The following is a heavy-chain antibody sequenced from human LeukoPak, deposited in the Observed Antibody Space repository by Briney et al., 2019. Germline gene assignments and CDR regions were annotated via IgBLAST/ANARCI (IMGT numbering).Heavy chain of an antibody. CDR1: GGSFSGYY. Sequence: SETLSLTCAVYGGSFSGYYWSWIRQPPGKGLEWIGEINHSGSTNYNPSLKSRVTISVDTSKNQFSLKLSSVTAADTAVYYCARGGRLWYFDLWGRGTLVTVSS. CDR3: ARGGRLWYFDL. CDR2: INHSGST. J-gene: IGHJ2*01. V-gene: IGHV4-34*01. D-gene: IGHD2-15*01.